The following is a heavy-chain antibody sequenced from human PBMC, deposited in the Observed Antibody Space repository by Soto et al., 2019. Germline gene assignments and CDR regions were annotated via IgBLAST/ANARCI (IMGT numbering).Heavy chain of an antibody. V-gene: IGHV3-53*01. CDR3: ARDLGRDTNQH. Sequence: EVQLVESGGGLIQPGGSLRLSCAASGFTVSSNYMSWVRQAPGTGLEWVSVIYSGGSTSYAGSVKGRFTISRDTSKNTVDLQMNSLRAEDTAVYYCARDLGRDTNQHWGQGTLVTVSS. CDR1: GFTVSSNY. J-gene: IGHJ1*01. CDR2: IYSGGST. D-gene: IGHD2-21*02.